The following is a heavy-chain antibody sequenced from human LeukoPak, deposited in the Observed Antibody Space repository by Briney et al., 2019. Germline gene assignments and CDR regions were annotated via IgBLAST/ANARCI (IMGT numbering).Heavy chain of an antibody. D-gene: IGHD1-26*01. CDR3: ARGYRGSYFFDY. CDR1: GFTFRDYY. J-gene: IGHJ4*02. Sequence: GVSLRLYCAASGFTFRDYYMSWIRQARGKGLEWVSYISSNHKTIYYAASVKDRFTISRDNANNSLFLQMNSLTAEDTAIYYCARGYRGSYFFDYWGQGILVTVSS. V-gene: IGHV3-11*01. CDR2: ISSNHKTI.